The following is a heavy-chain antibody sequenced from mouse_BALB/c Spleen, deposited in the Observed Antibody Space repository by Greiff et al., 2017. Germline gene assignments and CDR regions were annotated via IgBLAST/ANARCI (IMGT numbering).Heavy chain of an antibody. J-gene: IGHJ3*01. CDR1: GYSITSGYS. D-gene: IGHD2-2*01. V-gene: IGHV3-1*02. CDR2: IHYSGST. Sequence: EVKVEESGPDLVKPSQSLSLTCTVTGYSITSGYSWHWIRQFPGNQLEWMGYIHYSGSTNYNPSLKSRISITRDTSKNQFFLQLNSVTTEDTATYYCAGYGYDLAWFAYWGQGTLVTVSA. CDR3: AGYGYDLAWFAY.